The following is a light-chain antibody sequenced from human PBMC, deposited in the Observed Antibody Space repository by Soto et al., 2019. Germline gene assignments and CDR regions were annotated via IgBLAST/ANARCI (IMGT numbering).Light chain of an antibody. CDR3: SSYAGSSTYV. J-gene: IGLJ1*01. CDR1: SSDVGSYDL. CDR2: EGS. V-gene: IGLV2-23*01. Sequence: QSALTQPASVSGSPGQSITISCTGTSSDVGSYDLVSWYQQHPGKAPKLMIYEGSKRPSGDSNRFSGSKSGNTASLTISGLQAEDEADYYCSSYAGSSTYVFGTGTKVTVL.